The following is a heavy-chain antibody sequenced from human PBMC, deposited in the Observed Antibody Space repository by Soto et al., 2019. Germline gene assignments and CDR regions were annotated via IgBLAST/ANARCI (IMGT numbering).Heavy chain of an antibody. CDR1: GGSFSGYY. CDR3: ARGLGLG. D-gene: IGHD3-9*01. J-gene: IGHJ4*02. CDR2: INHSGST. Sequence: PSETLSLTCAVYGGSFSGYYWSWIRQPPGKGLEWIGEINHSGSTNYNPSLKSRVTISVDTSKNQFSLKLSSVTAADTAVYYCARGLGLGWGQGTLVTVSS. V-gene: IGHV4-34*01.